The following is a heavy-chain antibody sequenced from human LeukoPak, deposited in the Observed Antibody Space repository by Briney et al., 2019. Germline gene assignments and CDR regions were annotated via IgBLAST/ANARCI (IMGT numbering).Heavy chain of an antibody. J-gene: IGHJ6*04. CDR1: GFTFSSYW. D-gene: IGHD3-10*02. V-gene: IGHV3-74*01. Sequence: GGSLRLSCAASGFTFSSYWMHWVRQTPGKGLAWVSRINSDGSTTTYADSVKGRFTISRDNAKNTLYLQMNSLRAEDTAVYYCAELGITMIGGVWGKGTTVTISS. CDR3: AELGITMIGGV. CDR2: INSDGSTT.